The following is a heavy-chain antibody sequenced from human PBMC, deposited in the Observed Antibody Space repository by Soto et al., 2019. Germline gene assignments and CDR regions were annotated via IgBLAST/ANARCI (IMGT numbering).Heavy chain of an antibody. J-gene: IGHJ4*02. V-gene: IGHV3-21*01. CDR3: ARDYSGSWPSAFDY. D-gene: IGHD6-13*01. Sequence: PGGSLRLSCAASGFTFSSYSMNWVRQAPGKGLEWVSSISSSSSYIYYADSVKGRFTISRDNAKNSLYLQMNSLRAEDTAVYYCARDYSGSWPSAFDYWGQGTLVTVSS. CDR1: GFTFSSYS. CDR2: ISSSSSYI.